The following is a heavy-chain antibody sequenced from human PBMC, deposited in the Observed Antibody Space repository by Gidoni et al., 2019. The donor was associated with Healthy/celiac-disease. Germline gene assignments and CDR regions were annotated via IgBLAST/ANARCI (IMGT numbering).Heavy chain of an antibody. CDR1: GFTFSSYS. V-gene: IGHV3-48*02. Sequence: EVQLVESGGGLVQPGGSLRLSCAASGFTFSSYSMNWVRQAPGKGLEWVSYISSSSSTIYYADSVKGRFTISRDNAKNSLYLQMNSLRDEDTAVYYCARVPTVTSYYYYYGMDVWGQGTTVTVSS. J-gene: IGHJ6*02. CDR3: ARVPTVTSYYYYYGMDV. CDR2: ISSSSSTI. D-gene: IGHD4-4*01.